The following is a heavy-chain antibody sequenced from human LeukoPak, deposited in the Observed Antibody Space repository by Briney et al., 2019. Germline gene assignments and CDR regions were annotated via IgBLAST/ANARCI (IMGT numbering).Heavy chain of an antibody. V-gene: IGHV4-34*01. J-gene: IGHJ6*02. CDR1: GGSFSGYY. CDR2: INHSGST. D-gene: IGHD3-9*01. Sequence: SETLSLTCAVYGGSFSGYYWSWIRQPPGKGLEWIGEINHSGSTNYNPSLKSRVTISVDTSKNQFSLKLSSVTAADTAVYYCARIGRILTGYYYYYYGMDVWGQGTTVTVSS. CDR3: ARIGRILTGYYYYYYGMDV.